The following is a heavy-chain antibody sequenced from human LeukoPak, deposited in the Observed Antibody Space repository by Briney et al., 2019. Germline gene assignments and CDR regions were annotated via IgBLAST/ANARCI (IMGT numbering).Heavy chain of an antibody. Sequence: GGSLRLSCAASGFTFRSYGMRGVRQAPGKGVEWVAVIWYDGSNKYYADSVKGRFTISRDNSKNTLYLQINSLRAEDTAVYYCARGPPYSSSSQRVDYWGQGTLVTVSS. CDR2: IWYDGSNK. D-gene: IGHD6-6*01. V-gene: IGHV3-33*01. J-gene: IGHJ4*02. CDR3: ARGPPYSSSSQRVDY. CDR1: GFTFRSYG.